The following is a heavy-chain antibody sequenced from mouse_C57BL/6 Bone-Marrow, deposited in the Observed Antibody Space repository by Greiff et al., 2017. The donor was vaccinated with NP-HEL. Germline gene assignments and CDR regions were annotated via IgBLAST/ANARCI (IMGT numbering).Heavy chain of an antibody. J-gene: IGHJ1*03. D-gene: IGHD1-1*01. V-gene: IGHV1-81*01. Sequence: VQLQQSGAELARPGASVKLSCKASGYTFTSYGISWVKQRTGQGLEWIGEIYPRSGNTYYNEKFKGKATLTADKSSSTAYMELRSLTSEDSAVYFCARPIRDYYGSSYGYFDVWGTGTTVTVSS. CDR2: IYPRSGNT. CDR1: GYTFTSYG. CDR3: ARPIRDYYGSSYGYFDV.